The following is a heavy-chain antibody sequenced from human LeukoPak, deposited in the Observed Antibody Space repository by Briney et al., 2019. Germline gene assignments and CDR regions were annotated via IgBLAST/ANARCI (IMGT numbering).Heavy chain of an antibody. CDR1: GFTFSSYG. V-gene: IGHV3-23*01. D-gene: IGHD3-10*01. CDR3: AKRVYGSGSYYMDY. CDR2: ISGSGGST. J-gene: IGHJ4*02. Sequence: GGSLRLSCAASGFTFSSYGMSWVRQAPGKGLEWVSAISGSGGSTYYADSVKGRFTISRDNSKNTLYLQMNSLRAEDTAVYYCAKRVYGSGSYYMDYWGLGTLVTVSS.